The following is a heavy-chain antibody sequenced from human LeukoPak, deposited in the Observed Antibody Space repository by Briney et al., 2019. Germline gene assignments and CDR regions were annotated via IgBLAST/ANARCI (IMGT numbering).Heavy chain of an antibody. J-gene: IGHJ3*02. Sequence: GGSLRLSCAASGFTFNSYWFHWVRQAPGKGLVWVSRINSDGSDTIYADSAKGRFTISRDNAKSTVYLQMNSLKAEDTAVYYCARGGYHHGFDIWGQGTMVTVSS. CDR1: GFTFNSYW. D-gene: IGHD2-15*01. V-gene: IGHV3-74*01. CDR3: ARGGYHHGFDI. CDR2: INSDGSDT.